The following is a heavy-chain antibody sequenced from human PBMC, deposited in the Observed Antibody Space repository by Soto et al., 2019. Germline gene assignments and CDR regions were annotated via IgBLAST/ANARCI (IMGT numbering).Heavy chain of an antibody. V-gene: IGHV4-39*01. CDR3: ARRGRGSGSYYYYYYMDV. CDR2: IYYSGST. J-gene: IGHJ6*03. D-gene: IGHD3-10*01. Sequence: QLQLQESGPGLVKPSETLSLTCTVSGGSISSSSYYWGWIRQPPGKGLEWIGSIYYSGSTYYNPSLKSRVTMSVDTSKNQFSLKLSSVTAADTAVYYCARRGRGSGSYYYYYYMDVWGKGTTVTVSS. CDR1: GGSISSSSYY.